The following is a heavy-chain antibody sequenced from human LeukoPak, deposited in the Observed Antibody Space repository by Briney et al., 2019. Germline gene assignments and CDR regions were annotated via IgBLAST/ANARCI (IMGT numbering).Heavy chain of an antibody. Sequence: GGSLRLSCAASGFTFSSYSMNWVRQAPGKGLEWVSYISYSGSNMYYADSVKGRFTISRDNAKNSLYLQMNSLRAEDTALYYCARVEGTIDYWGQGTLVTVSS. D-gene: IGHD1-7*01. CDR1: GFTFSSYS. V-gene: IGHV3-48*04. CDR2: ISYSGSNM. CDR3: ARVEGTIDY. J-gene: IGHJ4*02.